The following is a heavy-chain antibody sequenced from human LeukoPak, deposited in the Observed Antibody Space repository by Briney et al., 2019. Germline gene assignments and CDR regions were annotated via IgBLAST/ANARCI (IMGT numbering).Heavy chain of an antibody. J-gene: IGHJ4*02. Sequence: GGSLRLSCAASGYSFSSYAMHWVRQAPGKGLEYVSTISNNGGSTKYANSVKGRFTISRDNSRNTLYLQMGSLRAEDMAVYYCARERGYSDSSGYYADWGQGTLVTVSS. V-gene: IGHV3-64*01. CDR2: ISNNGGST. CDR3: ARERGYSDSSGYYAD. D-gene: IGHD3-22*01. CDR1: GYSFSSYA.